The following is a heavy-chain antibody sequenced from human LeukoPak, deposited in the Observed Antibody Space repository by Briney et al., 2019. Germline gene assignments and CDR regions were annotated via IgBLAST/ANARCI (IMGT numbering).Heavy chain of an antibody. CDR1: GFTFSSSA. V-gene: IGHV3-7*03. J-gene: IGHJ4*02. CDR3: ARDSRTLPD. CDR2: IKQDGSEK. Sequence: PGGSLRLSCAASGFTFSSSAMSWVRQAPGKGLEWVTNIKQDGSEKHYVDSVKGRFTISGDNAKNSLYLQMNSLRGEDTAVYYCARDSRTLPDWGQGTLVTVSS. D-gene: IGHD2/OR15-2a*01.